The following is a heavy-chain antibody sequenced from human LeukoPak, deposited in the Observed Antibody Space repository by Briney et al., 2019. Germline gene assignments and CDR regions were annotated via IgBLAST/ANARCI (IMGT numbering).Heavy chain of an antibody. J-gene: IGHJ5*01. D-gene: IGHD6-13*01. CDR1: GFTFSSYG. V-gene: IGHV3-30*18. CDR3: AKEGSSWTYSLKLNWFDS. CDR2: ISYDGSNK. Sequence: GGSLRLSCAASGFTFSSYGMHWVRQAPGKGLEWVAVISYDGSNKYYADSVKGRFTISRDNSKNTLYLQMNSLRAEDTAVYYCAKEGSSWTYSLKLNWFDSWGQGTLVTVSS.